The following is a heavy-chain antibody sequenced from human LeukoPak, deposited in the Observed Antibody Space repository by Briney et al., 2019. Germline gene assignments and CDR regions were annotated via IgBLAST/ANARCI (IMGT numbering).Heavy chain of an antibody. Sequence: ASVKVSCKASGYTFTGYYMHWVRQAPGQGLEWMGWINPNSGGTNYAQKFQGRVTMTRDTSISTAYMELSRLRSDDTAVYYCARDWAFRGLRSRGYYMDVWGKGTTVTISS. CDR2: INPNSGGT. V-gene: IGHV1-2*02. J-gene: IGHJ6*03. CDR1: GYTFTGYY. CDR3: ARDWAFRGLRSRGYYMDV. D-gene: IGHD5-12*01.